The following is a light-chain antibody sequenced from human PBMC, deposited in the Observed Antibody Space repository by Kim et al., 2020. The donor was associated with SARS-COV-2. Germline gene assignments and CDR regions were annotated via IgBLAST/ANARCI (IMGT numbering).Light chain of an antibody. Sequence: SYELTQPPSVSVSPGQTASITCSGDKLGDKYACWYQQKPGQSPVLVIYQDSKRPSGIPERFSGSNSGNTATLTISGTQAMDEADYYCQAWASSPNCVVGG. CDR2: QDS. J-gene: IGLJ3*02. CDR3: QAWASSPNCV. CDR1: KLGDKY. V-gene: IGLV3-1*01.